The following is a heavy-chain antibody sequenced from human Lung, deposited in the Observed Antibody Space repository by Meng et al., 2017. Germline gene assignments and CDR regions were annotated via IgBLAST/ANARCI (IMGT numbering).Heavy chain of an antibody. CDR1: GGSFSDYY. J-gene: IGHJ4*02. Sequence: QVQLRHWGAGLLKPSTTTPLTCGVSGGSFSDYYWRRIRQPPGKGLEWIGEINHSGSTTYHPSLVSRATISVDTSQNNISLKLSSVTAADSAVYYCARGPTTMAHDFNYWGQGTLVTVSS. CDR2: INHSGST. CDR3: ARGPTTMAHDFNY. V-gene: IGHV4-34*01. D-gene: IGHD4-11*01.